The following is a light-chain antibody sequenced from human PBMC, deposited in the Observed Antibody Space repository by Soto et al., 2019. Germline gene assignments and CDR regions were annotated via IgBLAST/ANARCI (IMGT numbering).Light chain of an antibody. Sequence: DVVMTQSPLSLPVTLGQPASISCRSSQSLVHSDGNTYLNWFQQRPGQSPRRLIYKVSNRDSGVPDRFSGSGSGTDFTLKISRVEAEDFGVYYCMQGTHWPPTFGQGTKVEI. V-gene: IGKV2-30*02. CDR1: QSLVHSDGNTY. CDR3: MQGTHWPPT. CDR2: KVS. J-gene: IGKJ1*01.